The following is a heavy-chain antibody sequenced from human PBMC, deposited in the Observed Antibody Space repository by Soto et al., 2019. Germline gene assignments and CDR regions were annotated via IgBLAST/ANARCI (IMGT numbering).Heavy chain of an antibody. V-gene: IGHV1-2*04. CDR2: INPNSAGT. D-gene: IGHD4-17*01. CDR3: ASGGGDYGDYDYYGMDV. Sequence: GASVKGSCKASGYTFTGYYMHWGRPAPGQGLDWMGWINPNSAGTNYAQKSQGWATMTRDTSISTAYMELSRLRSDDTAVYYCASGGGDYGDYDYYGMDVWGQGITVTVSS. J-gene: IGHJ6*02. CDR1: GYTFTGYY.